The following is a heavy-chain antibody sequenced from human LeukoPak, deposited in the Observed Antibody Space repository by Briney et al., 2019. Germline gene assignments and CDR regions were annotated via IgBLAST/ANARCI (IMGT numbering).Heavy chain of an antibody. CDR1: GYTFTSYG. CDR2: ISAYNGNT. V-gene: IGHV1-18*01. Sequence: GASVKVSCKASGYTFTSYGISWVRQAPGQGLEWMGWISAYNGNTNYAQKLQGRVTMTTDTSTGTAYMELRSLTSDDTAVYYCARDQLPNSSSSGDYWGQGTLVTVSS. CDR3: ARDQLPNSSSSGDY. D-gene: IGHD6-6*01. J-gene: IGHJ4*02.